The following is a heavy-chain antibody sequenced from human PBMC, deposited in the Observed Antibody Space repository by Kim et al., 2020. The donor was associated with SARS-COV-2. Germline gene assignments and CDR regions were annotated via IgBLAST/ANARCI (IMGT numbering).Heavy chain of an antibody. Sequence: SETLSLTCTVSGASITSTDWWSWVRQSPEKGLEWIGEIYHSGRSNYNPSLANRVTISVDTSKDQFSLSLRSVTAADTAVYYCARSRLISGLYDFDSWGQGTQVTVSS. J-gene: IGHJ4*02. CDR2: IYHSGRS. CDR3: ARSRLISGLYDFDS. V-gene: IGHV4-4*02. CDR1: GASITSTDW. D-gene: IGHD3-16*01.